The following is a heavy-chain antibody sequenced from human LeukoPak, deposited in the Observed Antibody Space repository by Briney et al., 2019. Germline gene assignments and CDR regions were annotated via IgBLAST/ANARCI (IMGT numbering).Heavy chain of an antibody. CDR2: IYYSGST. CDR3: ARSTYYYDPFFDY. CDR1: GGSISSYY. D-gene: IGHD3-22*01. Sequence: SETLSLTCTVSGGSISSYYWSWIRQPPGKGLEWIGNIYYSGSTNYDPSFKSRVTISVDTSKNQFSLKLSSVTAADTAVFYCARSTYYYDPFFDYWGQGTLVTVSS. V-gene: IGHV4-59*08. J-gene: IGHJ4*02.